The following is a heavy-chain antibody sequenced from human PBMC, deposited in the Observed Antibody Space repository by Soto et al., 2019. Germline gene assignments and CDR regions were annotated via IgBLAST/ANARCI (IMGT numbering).Heavy chain of an antibody. D-gene: IGHD1-7*01. J-gene: IGHJ6*02. Sequence: GASVKVSWKASGGTFRSYAISWVRQAPGQGLEWMGGIIPIFGTANYAQKFQGRVTITADESTSTAYMELSSLRSEDTAVYYCARGRGTHNWNYAFPDALERKSYYYYGMDVWGQGTTVTVSS. CDR2: IIPIFGTA. V-gene: IGHV1-69*13. CDR3: ARGRGTHNWNYAFPDALERKSYYYYGMDV. CDR1: GGTFRSYA.